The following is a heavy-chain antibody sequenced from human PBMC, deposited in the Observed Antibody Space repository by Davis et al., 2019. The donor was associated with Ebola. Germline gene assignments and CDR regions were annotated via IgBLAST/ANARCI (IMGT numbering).Heavy chain of an antibody. CDR2: ISSSGSTI. J-gene: IGHJ6*02. D-gene: IGHD3-10*01. V-gene: IGHV3-48*03. CDR3: ARGGSGGYGMDV. CDR1: GFTFSSYE. Sequence: GESLKISCAASGFTFSSYEMNWVRQAPGKGLEWVSYISSSGSTIYYADSVKGRFTISRDNAKNSLYLQMNSLRAGNTAVYYCARGGSGGYGMDVWGQGTTVTVSS.